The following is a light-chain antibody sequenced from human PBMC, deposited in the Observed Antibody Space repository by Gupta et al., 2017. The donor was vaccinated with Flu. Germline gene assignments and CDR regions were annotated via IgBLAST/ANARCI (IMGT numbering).Light chain of an antibody. J-gene: IGLJ7*01. CDR3: VQNLGSDTCV. CDR1: SGSVSSAYY. V-gene: IGLV8-61*01. CDR2: STN. Sequence: QTVVTQEPSLSVSPGETVTLTCGLSSGSVSSAYYPSWYQQTPAQDPLTRSASTNTRSSGVPDRGSGSVLGTTDAINSTGAEAEDDSYFDSVQNLGSDTCVFGGGTKVTVL.